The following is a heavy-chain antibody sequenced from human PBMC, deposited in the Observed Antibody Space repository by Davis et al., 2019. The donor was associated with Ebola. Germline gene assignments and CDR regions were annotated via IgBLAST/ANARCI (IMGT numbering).Heavy chain of an antibody. V-gene: IGHV3-48*01. J-gene: IGHJ6*02. Sequence: PGGSLRLSCAASGFTFSSYSMNWVRQAPGKGLEWVSYISSSSSTIYYADSVKGRFTISRDNSKSTLYLQMNSLRAEDTAVYYCAKDLDSSGYYGGMDVWGQGTTVTVSS. D-gene: IGHD3-22*01. CDR3: AKDLDSSGYYGGMDV. CDR2: ISSSSSTI. CDR1: GFTFSSYS.